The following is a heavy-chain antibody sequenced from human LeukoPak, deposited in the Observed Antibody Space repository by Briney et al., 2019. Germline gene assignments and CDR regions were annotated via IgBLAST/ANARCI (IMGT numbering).Heavy chain of an antibody. CDR1: GFTFSSYA. J-gene: IGHJ4*02. CDR3: ANGYNYRCDY. Sequence: PGRSLRLSCAASGFTFSSYAMSWVRQAPGKGLEWVSAISASGGSTYYADSVKGRFTISRDNSKNTLYLQINSLRAEDTAVYYCANGYNYRCDYWGQGTLVTVSS. CDR2: ISASGGST. D-gene: IGHD5-24*01. V-gene: IGHV3-23*01.